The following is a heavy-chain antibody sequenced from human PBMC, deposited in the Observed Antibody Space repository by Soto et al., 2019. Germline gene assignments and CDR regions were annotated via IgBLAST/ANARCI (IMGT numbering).Heavy chain of an antibody. D-gene: IGHD3-10*01. J-gene: IGHJ6*02. V-gene: IGHV1-69*13. CDR2: IIPIFGTA. Sequence: SVKVSCKASGGTFSSYAISWVRQASGQGLEWMGGIIPIFGTANYAQKFQGRVTITADESTSTAYMELSSLRSEDTAVYYCARVGESLSAKYYYYYYGMDVWGQGTTVTV. CDR1: GGTFSSYA. CDR3: ARVGESLSAKYYYYYYGMDV.